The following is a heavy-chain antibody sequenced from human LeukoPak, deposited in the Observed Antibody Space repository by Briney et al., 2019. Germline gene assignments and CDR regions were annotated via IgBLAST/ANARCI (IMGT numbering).Heavy chain of an antibody. CDR3: STVSPYYGSGTTSPDS. CDR1: GFPFSNAW. Sequence: GGSLRLSCAASGFPFSNAWMSWVRQAPGKGLEWVGRIKSKTDGGKTDYAASVQGRSSISRDDSENTLYLQMNGLNTEDTAVYYCSTVSPYYGSGTTSPDSWGQGTLVVVSS. D-gene: IGHD3-10*01. CDR2: IKSKTDGGKT. J-gene: IGHJ4*02. V-gene: IGHV3-15*01.